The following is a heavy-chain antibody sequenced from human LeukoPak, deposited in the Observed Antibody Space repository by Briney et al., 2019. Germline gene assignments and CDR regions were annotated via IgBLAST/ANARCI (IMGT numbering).Heavy chain of an antibody. CDR3: ARGHYGMDV. Sequence: GESLRPSCAASGFTFSDRYMSWIRQTPGKGLEWVSYILNSGSTIYYADSVKGRFTISRDNAKNSVYLQMNNLRVEDTAVYFCARGHYGMDVWGQGTTVTVSS. CDR2: ILNSGSTI. J-gene: IGHJ6*02. CDR1: GFTFSDRY. V-gene: IGHV3-11*01.